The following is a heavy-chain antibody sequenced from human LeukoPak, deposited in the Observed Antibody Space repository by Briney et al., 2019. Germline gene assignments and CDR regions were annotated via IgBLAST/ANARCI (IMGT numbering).Heavy chain of an antibody. V-gene: IGHV4-59*08. CDR3: ARRMATVTDAFDI. CDR1: GDSLTSNF. D-gene: IGHD5-24*01. CDR2: VFHSGTT. J-gene: IGHJ3*02. Sequence: PSETLSLTCNVSGDSLTSNFWSWIRQTPGKELEWIGYVFHSGTTNYSPSLKSRVTISLDTSKKQIYLRLASVTAADTALYYCARRMATVTDAFDIWGRGTMVSVSS.